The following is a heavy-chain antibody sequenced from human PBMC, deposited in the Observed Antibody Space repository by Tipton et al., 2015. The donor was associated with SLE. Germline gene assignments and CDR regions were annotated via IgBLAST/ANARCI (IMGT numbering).Heavy chain of an antibody. D-gene: IGHD7-27*01. Sequence: TLSLTCTVSGGSIGPYYWHWIRQSPGKALEWIGYIYFDGNSNGRGNYNPSLKSRVTMSVDRSSTHFSLNLTSVTAADTAVYYCARGGASNWASSEHLLDYWGQGSMVTVSS. CDR1: GGSIGPYY. V-gene: IGHV4-59*12. CDR3: ARGGASNWASSEHLLDY. J-gene: IGHJ4*01. CDR2: IYFDGNS.